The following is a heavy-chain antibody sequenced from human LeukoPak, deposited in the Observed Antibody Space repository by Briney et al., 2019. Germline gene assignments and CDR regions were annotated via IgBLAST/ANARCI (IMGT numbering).Heavy chain of an antibody. CDR3: ARGDHHDDKVVGIDY. J-gene: IGHJ4*02. V-gene: IGHV3-48*01. CDR2: ISTRNTI. D-gene: IGHD1-14*01. Sequence: GGSLRLSCEVSGFTFSSYSLNWVRRAPGKGLEWLSYISTRNTIYYGDSVEGRFTISRDNAKNSLFLQMNSLRAEDTALYYCARGDHHDDKVVGIDYWGQGTLVTVSS. CDR1: GFTFSSYS.